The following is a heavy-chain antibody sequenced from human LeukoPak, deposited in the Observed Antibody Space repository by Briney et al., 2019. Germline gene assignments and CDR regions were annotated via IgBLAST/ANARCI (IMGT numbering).Heavy chain of an antibody. CDR2: ISGGGATI. D-gene: IGHD3-22*01. Sequence: PGGSLRLSCDPSGFTFSDYNMNCVRQAPGKTPEWRSYISGGGATISSADSVKGRFTISRNTAKNPLSLQMNTLRVEDTAIYYCARDSFFDGNDRAYDFDCWGHGTLGPVS. CDR3: ARDSFFDGNDRAYDFDC. V-gene: IGHV3-48*03. CDR1: GFTFSDYN. J-gene: IGHJ4*01.